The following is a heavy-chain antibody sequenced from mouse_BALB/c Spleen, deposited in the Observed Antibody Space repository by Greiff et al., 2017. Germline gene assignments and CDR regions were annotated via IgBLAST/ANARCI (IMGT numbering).Heavy chain of an antibody. CDR2: IDPANGNT. CDR1: GFNIKDTY. J-gene: IGHJ4*01. V-gene: IGHV14-3*02. CDR3: ARSGFVTTGDYYAMDY. D-gene: IGHD2-12*01. Sequence: EVQLQQSGAELVKPGASVKLSCTASGFNIKDTYMHWVKQRPEQGLEWIGRIDPANGNTKYDPKFQGKATITADTSSNTAYLQLSSLTSEDTAVYYCARSGFVTTGDYYAMDYWGQGTSVTVSS.